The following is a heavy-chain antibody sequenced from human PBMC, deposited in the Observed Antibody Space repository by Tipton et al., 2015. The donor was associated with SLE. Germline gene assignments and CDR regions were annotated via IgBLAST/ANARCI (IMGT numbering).Heavy chain of an antibody. CDR3: ARRASTITTSYYYYYGMDV. CDR1: GGSISSHY. D-gene: IGHD2-2*01. Sequence: TLSLTCTVSGGSISSHYWSWIRQPPGKGLEWIGYIYYSGSTNYNPSLKSRVTISVDTSKNQFSLKLSSVTAADTAVYYCARRASTITTSYYYYYGMDVWGQGTTVTVSS. J-gene: IGHJ6*02. CDR2: IYYSGST. V-gene: IGHV4-59*11.